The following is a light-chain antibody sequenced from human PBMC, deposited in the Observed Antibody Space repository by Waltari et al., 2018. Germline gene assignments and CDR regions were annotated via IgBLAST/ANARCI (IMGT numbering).Light chain of an antibody. Sequence: QPVLTQSSSTSASLGSSVKLTCPLDSGHSTSIIAWHQQQAGKAPRYLMKLEDSGNYNKGSGVPDRFSGSSSGADRYLAIFNLQSEDEADYYCETWDSNTRVFGGGTKLTVL. J-gene: IGLJ3*02. CDR1: SGHSTSI. V-gene: IGLV4-60*03. CDR3: ETWDSNTRV. CDR2: LEDSGNY.